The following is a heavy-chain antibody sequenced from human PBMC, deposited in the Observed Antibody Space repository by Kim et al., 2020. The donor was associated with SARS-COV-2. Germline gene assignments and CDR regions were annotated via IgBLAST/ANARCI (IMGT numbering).Heavy chain of an antibody. Sequence: SETLSLTCTVSGGSVSSGSYYWSWIRQPPGKGLDWIGYIYYSGSTNYNPSLKSRVTISVDTSKNQFSLKLSSVTAADTAVYYCARERVRGAFDYWGQGTLGPVSS. J-gene: IGHJ4*02. V-gene: IGHV4-61*01. CDR1: GGSVSSGSYY. CDR2: IYYSGST. CDR3: ARERVRGAFDY. D-gene: IGHD3-10*01.